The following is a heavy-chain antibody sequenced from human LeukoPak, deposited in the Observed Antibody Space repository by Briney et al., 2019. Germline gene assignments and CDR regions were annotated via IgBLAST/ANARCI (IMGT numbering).Heavy chain of an antibody. Sequence: SETLSLTCTVSGDSISSSSYYWGWIRQPPGKGLEWIGEINHSGSTNYNPSLKSRVTISVDTSKNQFSLKLRSVTAADTAVYYCASRRGPNGSGYYYYYMDVWGKGTTVTISS. J-gene: IGHJ6*03. CDR1: GDSISSSSYY. CDR3: ASRRGPNGSGYYYYYMDV. CDR2: INHSGST. V-gene: IGHV4-39*07. D-gene: IGHD3-10*01.